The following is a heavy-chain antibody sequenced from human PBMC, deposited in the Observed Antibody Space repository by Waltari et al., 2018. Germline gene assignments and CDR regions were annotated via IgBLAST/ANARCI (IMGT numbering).Heavy chain of an antibody. J-gene: IGHJ3*02. Sequence: EVQLMQSGGGLVQPGGSLTLPCTASGFAFSDSAMNWVRQAPGRGLEWLSYISHTSKTIYYADSVKGRLTVSRDNAKNSLYLQMNSLSAEDTAVYFCAKSSGFYLRSDTFDMWGQGTRVTVSS. CDR1: GFAFSDSA. CDR2: ISHTSKTI. D-gene: IGHD3-3*01. CDR3: AKSSGFYLRSDTFDM. V-gene: IGHV3-48*01.